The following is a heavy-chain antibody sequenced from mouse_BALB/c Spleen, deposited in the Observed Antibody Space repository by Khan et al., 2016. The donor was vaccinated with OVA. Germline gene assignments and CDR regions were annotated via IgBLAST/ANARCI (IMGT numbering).Heavy chain of an antibody. D-gene: IGHD2-14*01. CDR1: GYTFTSYT. CDR3: VREVAYHRSDGGFAY. V-gene: IGHV1-4*01. CDR2: INPSNNYT. J-gene: IGHJ3*01. Sequence: VQLQQSGAELARPGASVKMSCKTSGYTFTSYTMHWVRQRPGQAPEWIGHINPSNNYTNYNQNFKDKATLIVDKSSTTAYMQLSSLTSEDSAVYSGVREVAYHRSDGGFAYWGQGTLVTVSA.